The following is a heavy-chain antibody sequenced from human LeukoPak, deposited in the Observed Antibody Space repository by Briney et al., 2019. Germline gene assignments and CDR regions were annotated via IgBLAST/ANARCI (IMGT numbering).Heavy chain of an antibody. CDR2: ISVYNGNT. CDR3: ARFYDILTGRPSYYYYYMDV. V-gene: IGHV1-18*01. Sequence: GATVKVSCKASGYTFTSYGISWVRQAPGQGLEWMGWISVYNGNTNYAQKLQGRVTMTTDTPTSTAYMELRSLRSDDTAVYYCARFYDILTGRPSYYYYYMDVWGKGTTVTISS. J-gene: IGHJ6*03. CDR1: GYTFTSYG. D-gene: IGHD3-9*01.